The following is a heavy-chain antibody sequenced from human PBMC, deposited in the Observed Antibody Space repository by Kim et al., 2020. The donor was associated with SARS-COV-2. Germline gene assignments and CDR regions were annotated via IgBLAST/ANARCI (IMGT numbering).Heavy chain of an antibody. J-gene: IGHJ6*02. Sequence: GGSLRLSCAASGFTFSSYAMRWVRQAPGKGLEWVSAISVDGSNTYYADSVKGRFTISRDNSKNTLYLQMNSLRAEDTAVYYCAKDQGVNDYGKGLYCYGMDVWGPGTTVTVSS. CDR2: ISVDGSNT. CDR3: AKDQGVNDYGKGLYCYGMDV. V-gene: IGHV3-23*01. D-gene: IGHD4-17*01. CDR1: GFTFSSYA.